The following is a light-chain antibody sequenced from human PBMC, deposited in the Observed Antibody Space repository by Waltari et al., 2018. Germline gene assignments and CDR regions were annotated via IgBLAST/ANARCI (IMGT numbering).Light chain of an antibody. CDR3: QQYYSFPQT. CDR1: QSVLYSSDNKNY. J-gene: IGKJ1*01. Sequence: DIVTTQSPDSLAVSLGERATINCKSSQSVLYSSDNKNYLTWYQQKPGQPPELLIYWASTRESGVPDRFSGSGSGTDFTLTISRLQAEDVAVYYCQQYYSFPQTFGQGTKVEIK. CDR2: WAS. V-gene: IGKV4-1*01.